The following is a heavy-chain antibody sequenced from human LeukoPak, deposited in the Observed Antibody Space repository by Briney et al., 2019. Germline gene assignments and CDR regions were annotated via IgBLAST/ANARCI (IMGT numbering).Heavy chain of an antibody. CDR1: GGSVSSGNYC. CDR3: ARGYDSSAYYPFNY. V-gene: IGHV4-61*01. J-gene: IGHJ4*02. CDR2: IYYSGDT. Sequence: SETLSLTCTVSGGSVSSGNYCWSWIRQPPGKGLEWIGYIYYSGDTNYNPSLKGRVTISVDTSKNQFSLMLSSVTAADTAVYYCARGYDSSAYYPFNYWGQGTLVTVSS. D-gene: IGHD3-22*01.